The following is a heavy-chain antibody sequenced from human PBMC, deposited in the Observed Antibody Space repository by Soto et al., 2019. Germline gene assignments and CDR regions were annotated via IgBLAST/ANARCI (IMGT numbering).Heavy chain of an antibody. Sequence: QVQLQESGPGLVKPSGALSLTCAVSGGSISSSIWWSWVLQPPGKGLEWIGEIYHSGSTNYNPSLKSRVTISVDKSKNQFSLKLSSVTAADTAVYYCARVSGSYYYGMDVWGQGITVTVSS. J-gene: IGHJ6*02. V-gene: IGHV4-4*02. CDR3: ARVSGSYYYGMDV. CDR1: GGSISSSIW. D-gene: IGHD1-26*01. CDR2: IYHSGST.